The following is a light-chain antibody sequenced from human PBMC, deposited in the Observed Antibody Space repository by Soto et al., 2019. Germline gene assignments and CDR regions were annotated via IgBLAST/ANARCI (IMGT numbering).Light chain of an antibody. Sequence: EIVMTQSPATLSVSPGERATLSCRASQSVSSNLAWYQQKPGQAPRLLIYGASTRATGIPARFSGSGSGTEFTLTISSLQSEDFATYYCQQLNSYPGTFGQGTEVEIK. J-gene: IGKJ1*01. CDR1: QSVSSN. CDR3: QQLNSYPGT. CDR2: GAS. V-gene: IGKV3-15*01.